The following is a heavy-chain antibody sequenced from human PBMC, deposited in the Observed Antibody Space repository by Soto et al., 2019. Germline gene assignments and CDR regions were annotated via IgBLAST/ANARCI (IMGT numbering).Heavy chain of an antibody. CDR2: INHRGST. D-gene: IGHD3-10*01. V-gene: IGHV4-34*01. CDR3: ASNSSGSPSWFDP. CDR1: GGSFSGYY. Sequence: QVQLQQWGAGLLKPSETLSLTCAVYGGSFSGYYWSWIRQPPGKGLEWIGEINHRGSTNYNPSLKSRVTISVDTSKNQFSLRLSSVTAADTAVYYCASNSSGSPSWFDPWGQGTLVTVSS. J-gene: IGHJ5*02.